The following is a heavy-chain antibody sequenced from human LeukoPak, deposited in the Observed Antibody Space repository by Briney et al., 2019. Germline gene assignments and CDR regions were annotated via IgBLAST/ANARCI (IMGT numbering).Heavy chain of an antibody. CDR1: GYTFTGYY. Sequence: ASVKVSCKASGYTFTGYYLHWVRQAPGQGLEWMGWINPNSGGTNYAQKFQGRVTMTRDTSISTAYMELSRLRSDDTAVYYCAGEDYGGNAFDYWGQGTLVTVSS. CDR2: INPNSGGT. CDR3: AGEDYGGNAFDY. D-gene: IGHD4-23*01. V-gene: IGHV1-2*02. J-gene: IGHJ4*02.